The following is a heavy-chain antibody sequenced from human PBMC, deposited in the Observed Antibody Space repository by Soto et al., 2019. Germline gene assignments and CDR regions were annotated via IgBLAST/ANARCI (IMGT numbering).Heavy chain of an antibody. CDR2: IFYSGNT. Sequence: SETLSLTCTVSGYSISNYYWSWFRQPPGKGLEWIGYIFYSGNTNYNPSLKNRVSISVGTSKNQFSLKLSSVTAADTAVYFCASADGNNFVPFDNWGQGTLVTVSS. D-gene: IGHD6-6*01. CDR3: ASADGNNFVPFDN. CDR1: GYSISNYY. V-gene: IGHV4-59*01. J-gene: IGHJ4*02.